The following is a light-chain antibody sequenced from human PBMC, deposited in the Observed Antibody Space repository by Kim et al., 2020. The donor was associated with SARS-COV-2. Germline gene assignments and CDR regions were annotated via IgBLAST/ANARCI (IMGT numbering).Light chain of an antibody. V-gene: IGKV3-15*01. J-gene: IGKJ2*01. CDR1: QSISSN. CDR2: DAS. Sequence: EIVMTQSPATLSVSPGDRATLSCRASQSISSNLAWYQQKPGQAPRLLIYDASTRATGIPARFSASGSGTEFTLTISTLQSEDFAVYHCQQYNEWPPMYTFGQGTKVDIK. CDR3: QQYNEWPPMYT.